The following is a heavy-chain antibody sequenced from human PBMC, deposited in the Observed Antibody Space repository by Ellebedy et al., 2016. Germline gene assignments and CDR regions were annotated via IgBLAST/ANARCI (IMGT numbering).Heavy chain of an antibody. J-gene: IGHJ6*03. CDR1: GYTFTSYY. V-gene: IGHV1-46*03. CDR3: ARDSSFGSSYYYYMDV. D-gene: IGHD6-6*01. Sequence: ASVKVSXKASGYTFTSYYMHWVRQAPGQGLEWMGIINPSGGSTSYAQKFQGRVTMTRDTSTSTVYMELSSLRSEDTAVYYCARDSSFGSSYYYYMDVWGKGTTVTVSS. CDR2: INPSGGST.